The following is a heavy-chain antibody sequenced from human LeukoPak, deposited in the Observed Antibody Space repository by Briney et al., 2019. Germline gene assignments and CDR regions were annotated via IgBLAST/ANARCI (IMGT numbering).Heavy chain of an antibody. J-gene: IGHJ4*02. CDR2: IGTTTSRT. CDR3: ARDDGDYAHPVDY. V-gene: IGHV3-48*04. CDR1: GFTFSTYS. D-gene: IGHD4-17*01. Sequence: GGSLRLSCAASGFTFSTYSMNWVRQAPGKGLEWISYIGTTTSRTYYADSVKGRFTITRDNAKNSVCLQMNSLRAEDTAVYYCARDDGDYAHPVDYWGQGTLVTVSS.